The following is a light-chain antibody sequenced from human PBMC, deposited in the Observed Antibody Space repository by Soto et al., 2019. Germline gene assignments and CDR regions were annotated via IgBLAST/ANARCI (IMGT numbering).Light chain of an antibody. CDR3: QHYNSYSEA. Sequence: DIQMTQSPSSLSASVGDRVTITCQASQDINIYLAWYQQKPGKAPKLLIYTASSLQSGVPSRFSGSGSGTEFTLTISSLQPDDFATYYCQHYNSYSEAFGQGTKVHIK. CDR2: TAS. CDR1: QDINIY. V-gene: IGKV1-16*01. J-gene: IGKJ1*01.